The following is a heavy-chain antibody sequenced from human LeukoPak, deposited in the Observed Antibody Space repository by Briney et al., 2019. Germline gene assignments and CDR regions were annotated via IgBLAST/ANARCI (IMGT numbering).Heavy chain of an antibody. D-gene: IGHD3/OR15-3a*01. CDR2: ISYDGSNK. CDR1: GFTFSSYG. Sequence: GRSLRLSCAASGFTFSSYGMHWVRQAPGKGLEWVAVISYDGSNKYYADSVKGRFTISRDNSKNTLYLQMNSLRAEDTAVYYCAASPTNRRTGYYSNYFDYWGQGTLVTVSS. J-gene: IGHJ4*02. V-gene: IGHV3-30*03. CDR3: AASPTNRRTGYYSNYFDY.